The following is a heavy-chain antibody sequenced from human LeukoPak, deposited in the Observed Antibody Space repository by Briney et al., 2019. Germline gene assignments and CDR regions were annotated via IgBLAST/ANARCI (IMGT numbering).Heavy chain of an antibody. CDR2: MKEDGGQK. J-gene: IGHJ5*02. Sequence: PGGSLRLSCTASGFTFSRYWMSWVRQAPGKGLEWVANMKEDGGQKYYVDSVKGRFTISRDNAKNSLYLQMNSLRAEDTAVYYCARDKSGGSHHWGQGTLVTVSS. CDR3: ARDKSGGSHH. CDR1: GFTFSRYW. V-gene: IGHV3-7*01. D-gene: IGHD4-23*01.